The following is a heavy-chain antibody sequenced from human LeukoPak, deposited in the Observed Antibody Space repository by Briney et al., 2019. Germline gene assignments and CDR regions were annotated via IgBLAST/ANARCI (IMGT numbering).Heavy chain of an antibody. V-gene: IGHV3-30*02. CDR3: AKDGPGYSRRTYYFDY. Sequence: GGSLRLSCAASGFTFSSYGMHWVRQAPGKGLEWVAFIRYDGSNKYYADSVKGRFTISRDNSKNTLYLQMNSLRAEDTAVYYCAKDGPGYSRRTYYFDYWGQGTLVTVSS. J-gene: IGHJ4*02. CDR1: GFTFSSYG. D-gene: IGHD6-13*01. CDR2: IRYDGSNK.